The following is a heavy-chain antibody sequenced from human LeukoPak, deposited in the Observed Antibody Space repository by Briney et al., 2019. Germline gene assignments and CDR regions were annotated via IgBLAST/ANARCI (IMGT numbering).Heavy chain of an antibody. Sequence: PGGSLRLSCAASGFTFSSYAMSWVRQAPGKGLEWVSAISGSGGSTYYADSVKGRFTISRDNSKNTLYLQMNSLRAEDTAVYYCAKEPHFAWFHNPSWFDPWGQGTLVTVSS. CDR1: GFTFSSYA. V-gene: IGHV3-23*01. J-gene: IGHJ5*02. CDR3: AKEPHFAWFHNPSWFDP. D-gene: IGHD3-9*01. CDR2: ISGSGGST.